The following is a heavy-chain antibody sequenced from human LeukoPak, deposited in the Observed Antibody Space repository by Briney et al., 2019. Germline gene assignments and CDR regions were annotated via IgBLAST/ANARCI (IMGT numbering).Heavy chain of an antibody. CDR1: GFTFSSYW. Sequence: GGSLRLSCAASGFTFSSYWMSWVRQAPGKGLEWVANIKQDGGEKYYVDSVKGRFTISRDNAKNSLYLQMNSLRAEDTAVYYCAKDRTTTVVTYFDYWGQGTLVTVSS. J-gene: IGHJ4*02. D-gene: IGHD4-23*01. CDR2: IKQDGGEK. CDR3: AKDRTTTVVTYFDY. V-gene: IGHV3-7*01.